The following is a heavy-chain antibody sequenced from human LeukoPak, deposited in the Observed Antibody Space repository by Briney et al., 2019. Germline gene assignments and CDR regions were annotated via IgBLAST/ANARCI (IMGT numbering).Heavy chain of an antibody. Sequence: GASVKVSCKASGYTFTSYYMHWVRQAPGQGLEWMGIINPSGGSTSYAQKFQGRVTMTRDTSTSTVYMELSSLRSEDTAVYYCARDFVRRDGYNRAPTYYFDYWGQGTLVTVSS. J-gene: IGHJ4*02. CDR1: GYTFTSYY. D-gene: IGHD5-24*01. V-gene: IGHV1-46*01. CDR3: ARDFVRRDGYNRAPTYYFDY. CDR2: INPSGGST.